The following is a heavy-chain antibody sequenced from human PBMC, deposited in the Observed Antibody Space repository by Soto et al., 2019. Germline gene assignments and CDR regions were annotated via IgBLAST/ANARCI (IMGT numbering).Heavy chain of an antibody. D-gene: IGHD3-22*01. CDR1: GFTFSKYR. Sequence: GGSLRLSCAASGFTFSKYRMNWVRQAPGKGLEWVSYISSSSSSKFYADSVKDRFTISRDNSKNTLYLQMNSLRAEDTAVYYCAKSPGMYYYDSSGYYHYDYWGQGTLVTVSS. V-gene: IGHV3-21*04. J-gene: IGHJ4*02. CDR3: AKSPGMYYYDSSGYYHYDY. CDR2: ISSSSSSK.